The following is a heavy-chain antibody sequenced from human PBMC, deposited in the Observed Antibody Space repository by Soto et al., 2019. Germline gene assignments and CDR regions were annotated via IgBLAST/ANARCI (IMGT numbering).Heavy chain of an antibody. D-gene: IGHD3-22*01. CDR3: AKDGAYDSSGNGAFDY. CDR1: GFTFSSYG. V-gene: IGHV3-30*18. CDR2: ISYDGSNK. J-gene: IGHJ4*02. Sequence: QVQLVESGGGVVQPGRSLRLSCAASGFTFSSYGMHWVRQAPGKGLEWVAVISYDGSNKYYADSVKGRFTISRDNSKNTLYLQMNSLRAEDTAEYYCAKDGAYDSSGNGAFDYWGQGTLVTVSS.